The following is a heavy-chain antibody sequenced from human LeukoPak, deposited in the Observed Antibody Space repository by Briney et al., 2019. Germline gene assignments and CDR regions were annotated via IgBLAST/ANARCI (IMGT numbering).Heavy chain of an antibody. D-gene: IGHD6-19*01. CDR1: GYTFTSYG. CDR2: ISAYNGNT. J-gene: IGHJ4*02. V-gene: IGHV1-18*01. CDR3: ARGDLAVAGTLPIDY. Sequence: ASVKVSCKASGYTFTSYGISWVRQAPGQGLEWAGWISAYNGNTNYAQKLQGRVTMTTDTSTSTAYMELRSLRSDDTAVYYCARGDLAVAGTLPIDYWGQGTLVTVSS.